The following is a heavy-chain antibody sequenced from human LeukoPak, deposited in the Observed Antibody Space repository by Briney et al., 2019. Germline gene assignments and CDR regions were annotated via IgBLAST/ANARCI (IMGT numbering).Heavy chain of an antibody. J-gene: IGHJ4*02. CDR1: GGSFSGYY. CDR2: INHSGST. D-gene: IGHD3-3*01. Sequence: KPSETLSLTCAVYGGSFSGYYGSWIRQPPGKGLEWIGEINHSGSTNYNPSLKSRVTISVDTSKNQFSLKLSSVTAADTAVYYCARGFYDFWSSYFDYWGQGTLVTVSS. V-gene: IGHV4-34*01. CDR3: ARGFYDFWSSYFDY.